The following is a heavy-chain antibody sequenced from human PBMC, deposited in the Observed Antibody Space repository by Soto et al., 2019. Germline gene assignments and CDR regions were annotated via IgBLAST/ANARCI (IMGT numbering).Heavy chain of an antibody. CDR1: GFTFSSSG. CDR2: IWYDGSNK. V-gene: IGHV3-33*01. Sequence: GGSLRLSCAARGFTFSSSGIHWVRQAPGKGLEWVAVIWYDGSNKYYADSVKGRFTISRDNSKNTLYLQMNSLRAEDTAVYYCARTMVRGVNRLDVWGQGTTVTVSS. J-gene: IGHJ6*02. D-gene: IGHD3-10*01. CDR3: ARTMVRGVNRLDV.